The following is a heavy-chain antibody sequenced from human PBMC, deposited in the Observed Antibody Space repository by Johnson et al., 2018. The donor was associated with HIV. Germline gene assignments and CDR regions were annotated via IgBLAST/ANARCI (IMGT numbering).Heavy chain of an antibody. D-gene: IGHD2-8*02. CDR3: AKDPIVLVVYAISAFDI. Sequence: VQLVESGGGVVQPGGSLRLSCAASGFTFSSYGMHWVRQAPGKGLEWVSFIRYDGSNKYYADSVKGRFTISRDNSKNTLYLQMNSLRAEDTAVYYCAKDPIVLVVYAISAFDIWGQGTMVTVSS. CDR2: IRYDGSNK. V-gene: IGHV3-30*02. J-gene: IGHJ3*02. CDR1: GFTFSSYG.